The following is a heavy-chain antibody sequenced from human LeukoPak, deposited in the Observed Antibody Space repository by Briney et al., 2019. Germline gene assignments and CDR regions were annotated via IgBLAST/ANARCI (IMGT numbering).Heavy chain of an antibody. CDR3: ARVYCSGGSCYLDY. CDR1: GGTFSSYA. CDR2: IIPIFGTA. D-gene: IGHD2-15*01. J-gene: IGHJ4*02. Sequence: ASVKVSCKASGGTFSSYAISWVRQAPGQGLEWMGGIIPIFGTANYAQKFQGRVTITTDESTSTAYMELSSLRSEDTAVYYCARVYCSGGSCYLDYWGQGTLVTVSS. V-gene: IGHV1-69*05.